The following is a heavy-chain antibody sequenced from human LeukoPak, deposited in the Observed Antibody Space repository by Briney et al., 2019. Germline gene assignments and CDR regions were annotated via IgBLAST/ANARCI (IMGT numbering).Heavy chain of an antibody. V-gene: IGHV3-9*01. J-gene: IGHJ4*02. D-gene: IGHD3-22*01. CDR2: ISWNSGSI. CDR1: GFTFDDYA. Sequence: PGGSLRLSCAASGFTFDDYAMHWVRQAPGKGLEWVSGISWNSGSIGYADSVKGRFTISRDNAKNSLYLQMNSLRAEDTAVYYCANHGSSGYYGRGFFDYWGQGTLVTVSS. CDR3: ANHGSSGYYGRGFFDY.